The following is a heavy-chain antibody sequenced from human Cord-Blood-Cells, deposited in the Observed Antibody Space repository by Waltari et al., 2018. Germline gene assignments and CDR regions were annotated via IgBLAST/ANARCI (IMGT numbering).Heavy chain of an antibody. J-gene: IGHJ3*02. CDR3: ARDQITLDAFDI. CDR1: GFTFSSYA. V-gene: IGHV3-30-3*01. Sequence: QVQLVESGGGVVHPGRSLRLSCAASGFTFSSYAMHWVRQAPGKGLEWVAVISYDGSNKYYADSVKGRFTISRDNSKNTLYLQMNSLRAEDTAVYYCARDQITLDAFDIWGQGTMVTVSS. CDR2: ISYDGSNK.